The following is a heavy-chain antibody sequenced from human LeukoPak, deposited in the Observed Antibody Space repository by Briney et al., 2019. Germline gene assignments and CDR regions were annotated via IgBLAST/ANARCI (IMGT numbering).Heavy chain of an antibody. CDR2: IWSDGSNK. Sequence: GGSLRLSCAASGFTFSSYGMHWVRQAPGKALEWVAVIWSDGSNKNYADSVKGRFTISRDNPKNTLYLRMNSLRVEDTAMYYCATDIGSAPFDYWGQGTLVTVSS. V-gene: IGHV3-33*01. D-gene: IGHD3-10*01. CDR1: GFTFSSYG. CDR3: ATDIGSAPFDY. J-gene: IGHJ4*02.